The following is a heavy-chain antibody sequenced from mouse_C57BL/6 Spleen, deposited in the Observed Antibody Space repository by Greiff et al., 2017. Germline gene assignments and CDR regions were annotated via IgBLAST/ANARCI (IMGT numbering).Heavy chain of an antibody. CDR2: INPNNGGT. CDR3: ARAGYYDYAMDY. CDR1: GYTFTDYN. Sequence: DVKLQESGPELVKPGASVKIPCKASGYTFTDYNMDWVKQSHGKSLEWIGDINPNNGGTIYNQKFKGKATLTVDKSSSTAYMELRSLTSEDTAVYYCARAGYYDYAMDYWGQGTSVTVSS. V-gene: IGHV1-18*01. D-gene: IGHD2-3*01. J-gene: IGHJ4*01.